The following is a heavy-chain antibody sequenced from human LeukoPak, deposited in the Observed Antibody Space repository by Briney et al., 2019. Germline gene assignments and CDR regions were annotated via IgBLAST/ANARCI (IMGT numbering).Heavy chain of an antibody. Sequence: ASVKVSCKASGGTFSSYAISWVRQAPGQGLEWMGWISAYNGNTNYAQKFQGRVTMTRNTSIRTAYMELSSLRSEDTAVYYCAREIAAAGTYFSGWGQGTLVTVSS. CDR1: GGTFSSYA. D-gene: IGHD6-13*01. J-gene: IGHJ4*02. CDR2: ISAYNGNT. V-gene: IGHV1-8*02. CDR3: AREIAAAGTYFSG.